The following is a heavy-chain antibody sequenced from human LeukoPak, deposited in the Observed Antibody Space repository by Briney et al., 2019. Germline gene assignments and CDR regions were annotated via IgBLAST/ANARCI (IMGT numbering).Heavy chain of an antibody. Sequence: ASVKVSCKASGYTFTSYGISWVRQAPGQGLEWMGWISAYNGNTNYAQKLQGRVTMTTDTSTSTAYMELRSLRSDDTAVYHCARDRIVVVPAAFTYDLYGMDVWGQGTTVTVSS. CDR3: ARDRIVVVPAAFTYDLYGMDV. J-gene: IGHJ6*02. D-gene: IGHD2-2*01. CDR2: ISAYNGNT. V-gene: IGHV1-18*01. CDR1: GYTFTSYG.